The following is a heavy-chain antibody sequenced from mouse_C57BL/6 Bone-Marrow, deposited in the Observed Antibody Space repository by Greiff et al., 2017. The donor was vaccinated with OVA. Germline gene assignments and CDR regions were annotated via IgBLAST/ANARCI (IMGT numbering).Heavy chain of an antibody. J-gene: IGHJ4*01. D-gene: IGHD2-5*01. V-gene: IGHV6-3*01. CDR3: TAYYSNFFYYAMDY. CDR1: GFTFSNYW. Sequence: EVQLQESGGGLVQLGGSMKLSCVASGFTFSNYWMNWVRQSPEKGLEWVAQIRLKSDNYATHYAESVKGRFTISRDDSKSSVYLQMNNLRAEDTGIYYCTAYYSNFFYYAMDYWGQGTSVTVSS. CDR2: IRLKSDNYAT.